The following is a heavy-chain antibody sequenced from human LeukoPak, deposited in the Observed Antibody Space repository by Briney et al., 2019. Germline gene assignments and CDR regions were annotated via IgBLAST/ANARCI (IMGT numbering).Heavy chain of an antibody. CDR3: ARVPYGGNQGGDY. Sequence: SETLSLTCAVYGGSFSCYYWSWIRQPPAKGLEWIGEINHSGSTNYNPPVKSRVTIAVDTSNNQFSLELSAVTAEDRAVFYWARVPYGGNQGGDYWGQGTLGTVSS. D-gene: IGHD4-17*01. CDR2: INHSGST. J-gene: IGHJ4*02. CDR1: GGSFSCYY. V-gene: IGHV4-34*09.